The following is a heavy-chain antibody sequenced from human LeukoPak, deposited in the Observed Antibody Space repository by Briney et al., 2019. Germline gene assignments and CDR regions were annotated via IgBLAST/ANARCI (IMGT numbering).Heavy chain of an antibody. CDR3: ARGSSSWPLAEYFQH. Sequence: SGKVSCKASGGTFSSYAISWVRQAPGQGLEGMGGSIPIFGTANYAQKFQGRVTLTPDASTSTAYMEMSSLRSEDTAVYYCARGSSSWPLAEYFQHWGQGTLVTVSS. CDR2: SIPIFGTA. D-gene: IGHD6-13*01. V-gene: IGHV1-69*13. J-gene: IGHJ1*01. CDR1: GGTFSSYA.